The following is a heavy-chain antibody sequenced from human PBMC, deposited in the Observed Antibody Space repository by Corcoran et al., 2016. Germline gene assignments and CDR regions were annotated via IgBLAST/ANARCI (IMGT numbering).Heavy chain of an antibody. D-gene: IGHD4-17*01. Sequence: QVQLQQWGAGLLKPSETLSLTCAVYGGSFSGDYWSWIRQPPGKGLGWIGEINHSGSTNYNPSLKSRVTISVATSKNQFSLKLSSVTAADTAVYYCARARDYGGGMDVWGRGTTVTVSS. J-gene: IGHJ6*02. CDR1: GGSFSGDY. CDR3: ARARDYGGGMDV. V-gene: IGHV4-34*01. CDR2: INHSGST.